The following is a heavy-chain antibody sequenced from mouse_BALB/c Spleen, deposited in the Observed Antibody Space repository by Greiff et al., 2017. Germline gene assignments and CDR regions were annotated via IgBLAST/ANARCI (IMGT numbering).Heavy chain of an antibody. Sequence: QVQLKESGAELMKPGASVKISCKATGYTFSSYWIEWVKQRPGHGLEWIGEILPGSGSTNYNEKFKGKATFTADTSSNTAYMQLSSLTSEDSAVYYCAVGAVSPAWFAYWGQGTLVTVSA. V-gene: IGHV1-9*01. CDR1: GYTFSSYW. CDR3: AVGAVSPAWFAY. CDR2: ILPGSGST. D-gene: IGHD3-1*01. J-gene: IGHJ3*01.